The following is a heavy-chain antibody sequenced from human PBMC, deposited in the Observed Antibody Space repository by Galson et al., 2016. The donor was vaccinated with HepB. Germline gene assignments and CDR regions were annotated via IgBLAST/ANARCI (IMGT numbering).Heavy chain of an antibody. CDR2: INAGNGNT. CDR3: ARGGPRYSSGWFD. D-gene: IGHD6-19*01. J-gene: IGHJ4*02. CDR1: GYTFTSYA. Sequence: SVKVSCKASGYTFTSYAMHWVRQAPGQRLEWMGWINAGNGNTKYSQKFQGRVTITRDTSASTAYRELSSLRSEDTAVYYCARGGPRYSSGWFDWGQGTLVTVSS. V-gene: IGHV1-3*01.